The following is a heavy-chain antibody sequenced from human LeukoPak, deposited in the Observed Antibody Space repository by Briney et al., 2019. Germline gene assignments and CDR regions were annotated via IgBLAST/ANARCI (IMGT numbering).Heavy chain of an antibody. CDR3: ARDLYCGGDCYNHRYYYYGMDV. J-gene: IGHJ6*02. V-gene: IGHV3-21*01. Sequence: GGSLRLSCAASGFTFSSDRMNWVRQAPGTGLKGVSSISSSSIYIYYAVSVTGRFTIPCDNANNSLYLQMNSLSAEDTAVYYCARDLYCGGDCYNHRYYYYGMDVWGQGTTVAVSS. CDR2: ISSSSIYI. CDR1: GFTFSSDR. D-gene: IGHD2-21*02.